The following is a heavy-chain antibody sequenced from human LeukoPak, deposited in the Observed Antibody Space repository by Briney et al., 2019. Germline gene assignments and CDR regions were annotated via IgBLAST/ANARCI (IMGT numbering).Heavy chain of an antibody. D-gene: IGHD2-8*01. J-gene: IGHJ6*03. CDR1: GYTFTSYD. Sequence: ASVKVSCRASGYTFTSYDINWVRQPTGQGLEWMGWMNPNSGNTSYAQKFQGRVTITRNTSISTAYMELSSLRSEDTAVYYCARSGVSYYYYYYYIDVWGKGTTVTVSS. CDR3: ARSGVSYYYYYYYIDV. V-gene: IGHV1-8*02. CDR2: MNPNSGNT.